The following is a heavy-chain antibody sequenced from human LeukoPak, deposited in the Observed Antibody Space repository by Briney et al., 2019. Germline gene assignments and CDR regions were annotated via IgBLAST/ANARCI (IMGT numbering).Heavy chain of an antibody. D-gene: IGHD3-10*01. Sequence: ASVKVSCKASGYTFTSYGISWVRQAPGQGLEWMGWISAYNGNTNYAQKLQGGVTMTTDTSTSTAYMELRSLRSDDTAVYYCARGRILWFGELFPFDYWGQGTLVTVSS. V-gene: IGHV1-18*04. CDR1: GYTFTSYG. J-gene: IGHJ4*02. CDR2: ISAYNGNT. CDR3: ARGRILWFGELFPFDY.